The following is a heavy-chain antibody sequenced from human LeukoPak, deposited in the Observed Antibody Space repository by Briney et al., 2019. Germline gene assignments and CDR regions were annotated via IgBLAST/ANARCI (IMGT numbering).Heavy chain of an antibody. J-gene: IGHJ4*02. CDR1: GGSISSGGYY. CDR3: ARERAARPPGY. V-gene: IGHV4-30-2*01. D-gene: IGHD6-6*01. CDR2: IYHSGST. Sequence: SETLSLTCTVSGGSISSGGYYWSWIRQPPGKGLEWIGYIYHSGSTYYNLSLKSRVTISVDRSKNQFSLKLSSVTAADTAVYYCARERAARPPGYWGQGTLVTVSS.